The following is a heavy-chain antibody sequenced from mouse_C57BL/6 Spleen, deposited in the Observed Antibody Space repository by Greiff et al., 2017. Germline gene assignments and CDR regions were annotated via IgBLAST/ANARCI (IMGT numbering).Heavy chain of an antibody. CDR3: ARTAQAFYAMDY. Sequence: VQLQQSGPELVKPGASVKISCKASGYSFTDYNMNWVKQSNGKSLEWIGVINPTYGPTSYNQKFKGTATLTVDQSSSTAYMQINSLTSEGLSVYTCARTAQAFYAMDYCGQGTSVTVSS. CDR2: INPTYGPT. V-gene: IGHV1-39*01. CDR1: GYSFTDYN. J-gene: IGHJ4*01. D-gene: IGHD3-2*02.